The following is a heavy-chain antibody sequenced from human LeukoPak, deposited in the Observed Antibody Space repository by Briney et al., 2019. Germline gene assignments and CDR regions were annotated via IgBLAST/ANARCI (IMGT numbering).Heavy chain of an antibody. CDR2: INHSGST. CDR3: ARGGPYYGSGSYLTRPLFDY. V-gene: IGHV4-34*01. CDR1: GGSFSGYY. J-gene: IGHJ4*02. D-gene: IGHD3-10*01. Sequence: SETLSLTCAVYGGSFSGYYWSWIRQPPGKGLEWIGEINHSGSTNYNPSLKSRVTISVDTSKNQFSLKLGSVTAADTAVYYCARGGPYYGSGSYLTRPLFDYWSQGTLVTVSS.